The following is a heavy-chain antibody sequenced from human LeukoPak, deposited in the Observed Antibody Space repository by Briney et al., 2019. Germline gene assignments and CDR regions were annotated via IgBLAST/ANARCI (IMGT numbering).Heavy chain of an antibody. CDR3: ARRAAGTWWFDP. CDR1: GYNFSTYW. Sequence: GESLKISCKGSGYNFSTYWIAWVGQVPGKGLEWMGIIYPSDSDIRYSPSFQGQVTISSDKTISTAYLQWSSLKASDTAMYYCARRAAGTWWFDPWGQGTLVTVSS. V-gene: IGHV5-51*01. D-gene: IGHD6-13*01. CDR2: IYPSDSDI. J-gene: IGHJ5*02.